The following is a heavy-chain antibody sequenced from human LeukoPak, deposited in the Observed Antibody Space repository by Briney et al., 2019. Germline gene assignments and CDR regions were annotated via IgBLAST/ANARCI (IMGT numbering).Heavy chain of an antibody. Sequence: SETLSLTCTVSGGSISSYYWSWIRQPPGKGLEWIGYIYYSGSTYYNPSLKSRVTISVDTSKNQFSLKLSSVTAAGTAVYYCARGYFGGWYFDYWGQGTLVTVSS. D-gene: IGHD6-19*01. V-gene: IGHV4-59*08. CDR3: ARGYFGGWYFDY. CDR2: IYYSGST. CDR1: GGSISSYY. J-gene: IGHJ4*02.